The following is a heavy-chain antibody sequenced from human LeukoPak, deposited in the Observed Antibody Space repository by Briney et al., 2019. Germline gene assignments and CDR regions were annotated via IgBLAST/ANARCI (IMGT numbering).Heavy chain of an antibody. CDR3: ARAEALKFRDFDY. J-gene: IGHJ4*02. CDR1: GFTFSNYS. CDR2: ITSSGSYI. Sequence: GSLRLSCAASGFTFSNYSMNWVRQAPGKGLEWVSSITSSGSYIYYADSVKGRFTISRDNARNSLYLQMNSLRAEDTAIYYCARAEALKFRDFDYWGQGTLVTVSS. V-gene: IGHV3-21*01.